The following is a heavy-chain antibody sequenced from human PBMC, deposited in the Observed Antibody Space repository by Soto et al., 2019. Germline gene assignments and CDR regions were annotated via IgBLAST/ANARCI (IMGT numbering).Heavy chain of an antibody. J-gene: IGHJ4*02. D-gene: IGHD7-27*01. CDR3: VLSTGNFNADFDY. CDR2: LSGNSGIV. Sequence: QLVESGGGLAQPGGSLRLSCVTSGFYFDNYAMHWVRQGPGKGPEWVSGLSGNSGIVAYAHSVKGRFTISRDNAKKSLYLQMNIPPPEDTGLYYSVLSTGNFNADFDYWGQGTLVTVSS. CDR1: GFYFDNYA. V-gene: IGHV3-9*01.